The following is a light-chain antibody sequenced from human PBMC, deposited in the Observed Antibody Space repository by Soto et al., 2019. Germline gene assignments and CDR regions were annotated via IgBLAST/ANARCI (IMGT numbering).Light chain of an antibody. Sequence: EIVLTQSPGTLSLSPGERATLSCRASQNVSSSYLAWYQQKPGQAPRLLIYGASSRATGIPDRFSGSGSGTDFTLTISRLEPEDFAVYYCQQYGSSPWITFGPGTKVDIK. CDR3: QQYGSSPWIT. J-gene: IGKJ3*01. V-gene: IGKV3-20*01. CDR2: GAS. CDR1: QNVSSSY.